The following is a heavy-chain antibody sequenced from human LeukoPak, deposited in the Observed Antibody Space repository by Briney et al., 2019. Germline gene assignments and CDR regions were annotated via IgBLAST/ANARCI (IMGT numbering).Heavy chain of an antibody. Sequence: GGSLRLSCAVSGLTLSNYGMSWVRQAPGKGLEWVAGISDSGGRTNYADSVKGRFTISRDNPKNTLYLQMNSLRAEDTAVYFCAKRGVVIRVILVGFHKEAYYFDSGGQGALVTVSS. J-gene: IGHJ4*02. V-gene: IGHV3-23*01. CDR3: AKRGVVIRVILVGFHKEAYYFDS. D-gene: IGHD3-22*01. CDR1: GLTLSNYG. CDR2: ISDSGGRT.